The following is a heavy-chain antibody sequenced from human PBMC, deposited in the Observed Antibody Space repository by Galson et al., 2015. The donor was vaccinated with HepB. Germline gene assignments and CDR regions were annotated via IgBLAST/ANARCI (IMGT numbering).Heavy chain of an antibody. CDR1: GGTFSSYT. CDR3: ARVENLGYGGKAHAFDI. J-gene: IGHJ3*02. CDR2: IIPILGIA. Sequence: SVKVSCKASGGTFSSYTISWVRQAPGQGLEWMGRIIPILGIANYAQKFQGRVTITADKSTSTAYMELSSLRSEDTAVYYCARVENLGYGGKAHAFDIWGQGTMVTVSS. V-gene: IGHV1-69*02. D-gene: IGHD4-23*01.